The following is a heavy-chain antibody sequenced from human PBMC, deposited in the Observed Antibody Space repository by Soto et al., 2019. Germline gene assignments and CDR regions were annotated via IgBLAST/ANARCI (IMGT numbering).Heavy chain of an antibody. D-gene: IGHD3-16*01. CDR3: ARLATRADYNWLFVGFDY. CDR1: GGSISSDTLY. J-gene: IGHJ4*02. CDR2: IYYSGSP. Sequence: QLQLQESGPGLVKPSETLSLTCTVSGGSISSDTLYWGWIRQPPGKGLEGIGTIYYSGSPYYNPSRKSRVNTSVDTSKNQFSLKLSYVTAADTAVYYCARLATRADYNWLFVGFDYWGQGTLVTVSS. V-gene: IGHV4-39*01.